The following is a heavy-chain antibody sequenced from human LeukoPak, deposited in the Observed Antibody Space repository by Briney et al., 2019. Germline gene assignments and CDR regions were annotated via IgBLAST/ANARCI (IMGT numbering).Heavy chain of an antibody. J-gene: IGHJ6*03. CDR3: ARGDRNSYLYMDV. D-gene: IGHD1-14*01. V-gene: IGHV3-53*01. CDR2: IYSGGST. CDR1: GFTVSSNY. Sequence: GGSLRHSCAASGFTVSSNYLSWVRQAPGKGLEWVSVIYSGGSTYYADSVKGRFTISRDKSKKTLSLQMNSLRAEDTAVYYCARGDRNSYLYMDVSGKGTTVSVSS.